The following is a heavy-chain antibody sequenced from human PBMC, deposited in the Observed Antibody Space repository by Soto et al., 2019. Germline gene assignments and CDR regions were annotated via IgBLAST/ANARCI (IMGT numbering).Heavy chain of an antibody. CDR1: GYSFTSYW. CDR2: IYPGDSDT. V-gene: IGHV5-51*01. CDR3: ARTRRGVIVPFDY. D-gene: IGHD3-16*02. Sequence: GESLKISCKGSGYSFTSYWIGWVRQMPGEGLEWMGIIYPGDSDTRYSPSFQGQVTISADKSISTAYLQWSSLKASDTALYYCARTRRGVIVPFDYWGQGTLVTVSS. J-gene: IGHJ4*02.